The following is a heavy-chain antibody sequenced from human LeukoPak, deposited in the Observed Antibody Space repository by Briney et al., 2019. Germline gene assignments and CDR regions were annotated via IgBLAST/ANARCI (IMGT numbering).Heavy chain of an antibody. CDR1: GFTFSSYG. V-gene: IGHV3-30*18. D-gene: IGHD3-9*01. Sequence: PGGSLRLSCAASGFTFSSYGMHWVRQAPGKGLEWVAVISYDGSNKLYADSVKGRFTISRDNSKNTLYLQMNSLRAEDAAMYYCAKDGTHVLLRYPGSPDYWGQGTLVTVSS. CDR3: AKDGTHVLLRYPGSPDY. CDR2: ISYDGSNK. J-gene: IGHJ4*02.